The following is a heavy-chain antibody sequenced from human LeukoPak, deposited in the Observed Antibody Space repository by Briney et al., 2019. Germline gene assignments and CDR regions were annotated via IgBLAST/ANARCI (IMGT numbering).Heavy chain of an antibody. V-gene: IGHV3-33*01. J-gene: IGHJ4*02. CDR1: GFTFSRYG. CDR2: IWHDGSKK. CDR3: ARDGDIVVVPADNGGVDY. D-gene: IGHD2-2*01. Sequence: PGSSRRLSCAASGFTFSRYGMHWVRQAPGKGLERAAIIWHDGSKKYYADSVKGRVTISRDNYKNTLYLQMNSLRAEDTAVYYCARDGDIVVVPADNGGVDYWGQGTLVTVPS.